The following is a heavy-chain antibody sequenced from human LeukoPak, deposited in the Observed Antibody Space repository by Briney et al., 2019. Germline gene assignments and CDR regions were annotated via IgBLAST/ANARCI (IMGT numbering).Heavy chain of an antibody. CDR2: IYYSGST. CDR1: GGSISSYY. V-gene: IGHV4-59*01. J-gene: IGHJ4*02. Sequence: SETLSLTCTVSGGSISSYYWSWIRQPPGKGLEWIGYIYYSGSTNYNPSLKSRVTISVDTSKNQFSLKLSSVTAADTAVYYCAGGGDLEYYFDYWGQGTLVTVSS. D-gene: IGHD3-16*01. CDR3: AGGGDLEYYFDY.